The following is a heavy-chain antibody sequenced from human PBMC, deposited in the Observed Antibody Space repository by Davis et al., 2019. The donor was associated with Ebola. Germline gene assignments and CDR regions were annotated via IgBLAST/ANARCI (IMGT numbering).Heavy chain of an antibody. CDR2: MNAHTGYT. Sequence: AASVKVSCKASGYTFSIYDFNWVRQAAGQGLEWMGRMNAHTGYTGYARKFLGRVTMTRTSSIKTAYMELTSLTSDDTAVYYCARGLMDSAAIRAGWLDPWGQGTLVTVSS. CDR1: GYTFSIYD. CDR3: ARGLMDSAAIRAGWLDP. V-gene: IGHV1-8*01. D-gene: IGHD6-25*01. J-gene: IGHJ5*02.